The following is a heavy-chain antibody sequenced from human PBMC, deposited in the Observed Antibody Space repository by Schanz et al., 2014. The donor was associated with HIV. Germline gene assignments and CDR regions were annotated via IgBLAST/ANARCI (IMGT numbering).Heavy chain of an antibody. CDR1: GFTFSNYA. D-gene: IGHD6-13*01. CDR3: RVFMGAFEV. V-gene: IGHV3-30-3*01. J-gene: IGHJ3*01. CDR2: ISYDGSNK. Sequence: QVQLVESGGGVVQPGRSLRLSCAVSGFTFSNYAMHWVRQAPGKGLEWVAVISYDGSNKYYADSVKGRFTISRDNSKNTLFLQMNSLRVEDTATYYCRVFMGAFEVWGQGTMVTVSS.